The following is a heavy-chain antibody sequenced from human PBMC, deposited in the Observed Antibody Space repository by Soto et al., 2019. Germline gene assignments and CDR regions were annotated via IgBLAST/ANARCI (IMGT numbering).Heavy chain of an antibody. V-gene: IGHV4-61*08. CDR3: ARVYPPNWFDP. Sequence: SVNLYLTCTVSVGSISSGGYYWSWKRQHPGKGLVRIGYIYYTGSTNYNPSLKSRVTISVDTSKNQFSLKLSSVTAADTAVHYCARVYPPNWFDPWGQGTLVTVSS. D-gene: IGHD2-2*02. J-gene: IGHJ5*02. CDR1: VGSISSGGYY. CDR2: IYYTGST.